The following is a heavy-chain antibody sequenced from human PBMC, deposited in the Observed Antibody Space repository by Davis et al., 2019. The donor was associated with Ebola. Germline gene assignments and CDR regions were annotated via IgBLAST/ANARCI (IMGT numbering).Heavy chain of an antibody. CDR2: ISNSGDNT. CDR1: GFTFSAHY. Sequence: PGGSLRLSCAVSGFTFSAHYMSWIRQPPGKGLEWISYISNSGDNTYYADSVAGRFFISRDQVKKSLYLEMTSLRVEDTALYYCARKYFNGFDIWGQGTMVTVS. J-gene: IGHJ3*02. D-gene: IGHD2/OR15-2a*01. V-gene: IGHV3-11*01. CDR3: ARKYFNGFDI.